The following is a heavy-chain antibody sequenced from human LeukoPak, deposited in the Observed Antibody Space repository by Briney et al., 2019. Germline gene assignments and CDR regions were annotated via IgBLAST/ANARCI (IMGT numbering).Heavy chain of an antibody. Sequence: PGGSLRLSCAASGFTFSSYAMNWVRQAPGKGLEWVSTISASSDSTYYADSVKGRFTISRDNSKNTLHLQMNSLRVEDTAVYYCAKGGTGYCSSTSCLYYFDYWGQGTLVTVTS. D-gene: IGHD2-2*01. CDR3: AKGGTGYCSSTSCLYYFDY. J-gene: IGHJ4*02. CDR1: GFTFSSYA. CDR2: ISASSDST. V-gene: IGHV3-23*01.